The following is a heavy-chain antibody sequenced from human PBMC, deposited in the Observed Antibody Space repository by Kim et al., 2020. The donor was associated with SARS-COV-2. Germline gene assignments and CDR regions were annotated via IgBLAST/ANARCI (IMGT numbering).Heavy chain of an antibody. D-gene: IGHD3-9*01. CDR1: GGSISSYY. J-gene: IGHJ4*02. CDR3: ARGPWGFYYILTGYPLPYFDY. Sequence: SETLSLTCTVSGGSISSYYWSWIRQPPGKGLEWIGYIYYSGSTNYNPSLKSRVTISVDTSKNQFSLKLSSVTAADTAVYYCARGPWGFYYILTGYPLPYFDYWGQGTLVTVSS. V-gene: IGHV4-59*13. CDR2: IYYSGST.